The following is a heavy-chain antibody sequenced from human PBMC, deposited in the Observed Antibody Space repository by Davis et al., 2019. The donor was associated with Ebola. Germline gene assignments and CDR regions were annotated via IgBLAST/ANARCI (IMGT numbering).Heavy chain of an antibody. V-gene: IGHV3-7*01. CDR1: GFTFSSYW. Sequence: GESLKISCAASGFTFSSYWMSWVRQAPGKGLEWVANIKQDGSEKYYADSVKGRFTISRDNSKNTLYLQMNSLRAEDTAVYYCAKDVTLDVWGQGTTVTVSS. J-gene: IGHJ6*02. D-gene: IGHD2-21*02. CDR3: AKDVTLDV. CDR2: IKQDGSEK.